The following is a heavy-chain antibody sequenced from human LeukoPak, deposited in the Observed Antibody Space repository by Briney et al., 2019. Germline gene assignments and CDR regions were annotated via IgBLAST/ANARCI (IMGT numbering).Heavy chain of an antibody. CDR3: ARQVSDYFYYYIDV. V-gene: IGHV4-39*01. J-gene: IGHJ6*03. CDR1: GGSISSSSYY. CDR2: IYYSGTT. Sequence: SETLSLTCSVSGGSISSSSYYWNWIRQPPGKGLEWVGSIYYSGTTYYNSSLKSRVTISEDTSKNRFSLMLTSVTAADTAVYYCARQVSDYFYYYIDVWGEGTTVSLSS.